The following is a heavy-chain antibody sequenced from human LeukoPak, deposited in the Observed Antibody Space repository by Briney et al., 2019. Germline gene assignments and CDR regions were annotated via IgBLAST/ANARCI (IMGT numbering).Heavy chain of an antibody. J-gene: IGHJ4*02. CDR1: GFTFSSYA. CDR3: AKDAYSYGYADY. V-gene: IGHV3-23*01. D-gene: IGHD5-18*01. CDR2: ISGSGGST. Sequence: PGGSLRLSCAASGFTFSSYAMSWVRQAPGKGPEWVSAISGSGGSTYYADSVKGRFTITRDNSKNTLYLQMNSLRAEDTAVYYCAKDAYSYGYADYWGQGTLVTVSS.